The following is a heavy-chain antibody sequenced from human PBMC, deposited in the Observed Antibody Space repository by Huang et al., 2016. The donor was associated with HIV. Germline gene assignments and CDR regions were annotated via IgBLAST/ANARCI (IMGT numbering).Heavy chain of an antibody. CDR2: IIPVFGTQ. J-gene: IGHJ6*02. D-gene: IGHD1-26*01. V-gene: IGHV1-69*01. CDR3: ARVRGYSGSYYGMDV. CDR1: GGTFSNHG. Sequence: QVQLVQSGAEVKKPGSSVKVSCKASGGTFSNHGFSWVRQAPGQGLEGMGGIIPVFGTQYYTPKFQGRVTITADESTSTVYMELSSLTPDDTAEYYCARVRGYSGSYYGMDVWGQGTTVTVSS.